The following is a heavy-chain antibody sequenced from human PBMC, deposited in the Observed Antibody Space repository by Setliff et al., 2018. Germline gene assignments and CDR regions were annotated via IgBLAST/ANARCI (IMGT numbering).Heavy chain of an antibody. CDR1: GYSFSDFY. D-gene: IGHD1-26*01. Sequence: ASVKVSCKASGYSFSDFYIHWVRQVPGRGPEWMGSINPKSGDTRYVQKFQGRGTITRDTSSSTAYMELSSRRSDDTAVYYCATVVRVGTSRTSYYYYYMDVWGKGTTVTVSS. CDR3: ATVVRVGTSRTSYYYYYMDV. J-gene: IGHJ6*03. V-gene: IGHV1-2*02. CDR2: INPKSGDT.